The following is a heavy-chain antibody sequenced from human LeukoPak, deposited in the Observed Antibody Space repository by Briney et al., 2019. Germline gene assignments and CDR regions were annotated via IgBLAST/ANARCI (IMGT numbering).Heavy chain of an antibody. CDR3: ARRGYFDY. V-gene: IGHV4-38-2*02. J-gene: IGHJ4*02. CDR1: GYSISSGYY. Sequence: QPSETLSLTCTVSGYSISSGYYWGWIRQPPGKGLEWIGNIYHSGSTYYNPSLKSRVTISVDTSKNQFSLKLISVTAADTAVYYCARRGYFDYWGQGTLVTVSS. CDR2: IYHSGST.